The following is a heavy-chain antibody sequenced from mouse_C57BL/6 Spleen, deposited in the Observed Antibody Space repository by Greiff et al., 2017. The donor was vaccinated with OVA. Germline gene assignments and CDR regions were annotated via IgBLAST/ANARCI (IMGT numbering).Heavy chain of an antibody. V-gene: IGHV14-1*01. CDR2: IDPEDGDT. J-gene: IGHJ1*03. D-gene: IGHD1-1*01. CDR3: TTQDYYGSSFRDFDV. Sequence: VQLKQSGAELVRPGASVKLSCTASGFNIKDYYMHWVKQRPEQGLEWIGRIDPEDGDTEYAPKFQGKATMPADTSSNTAYLQLSSLTSEDTAVYYCTTQDYYGSSFRDFDVWGTGTTVTVSS. CDR1: GFNIKDYY.